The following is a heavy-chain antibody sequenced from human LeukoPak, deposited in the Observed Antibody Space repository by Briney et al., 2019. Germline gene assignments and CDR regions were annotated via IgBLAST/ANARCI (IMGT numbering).Heavy chain of an antibody. CDR3: ARDGRHRYYYDSSGFYGSWFDP. J-gene: IGHJ5*02. CDR1: GYTFTSYG. Sequence: ASVTVSCKASGYTFTSYGISWVRQAPGQGLEWMGWISGYNGNTKYAQKLQGRVTITTDTSTTTAYMELRSLRSDDTAVYYCARDGRHRYYYDSSGFYGSWFDPWGQGTLVTVSS. D-gene: IGHD3-22*01. V-gene: IGHV1-18*01. CDR2: ISGYNGNT.